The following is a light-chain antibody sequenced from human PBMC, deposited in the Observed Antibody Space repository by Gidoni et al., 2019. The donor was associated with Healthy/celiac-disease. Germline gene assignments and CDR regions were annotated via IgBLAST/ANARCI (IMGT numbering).Light chain of an antibody. CDR1: QSISSW. V-gene: IGKV1-5*03. CDR3: QQYNSYSLTWT. CDR2: KAS. J-gene: IGKJ1*01. Sequence: DIQLHQSPSTLSASVGDRVTITCRPSQSISSWLVWYQQKPGKATKLLIYKASSLESGVPSRFSGSGSGTEFTLTISSLQHDDVATYYCQQYNSYSLTWTFGQGTKVEIK.